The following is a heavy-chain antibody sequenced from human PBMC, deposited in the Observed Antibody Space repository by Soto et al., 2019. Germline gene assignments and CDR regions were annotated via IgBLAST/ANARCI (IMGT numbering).Heavy chain of an antibody. D-gene: IGHD3-22*01. Sequence: SVKVSCKASGGTFSSYAISWVRQAPGQGLEWMGGIIPIFGTANYAQKFQGRVTITADESTSTAYMELSSLRSEDTAVYYCARSRDNYYASSGGYFDYWGQGTLVTVSS. V-gene: IGHV1-69*13. CDR3: ARSRDNYYASSGGYFDY. J-gene: IGHJ4*02. CDR2: IIPIFGTA. CDR1: GGTFSSYA.